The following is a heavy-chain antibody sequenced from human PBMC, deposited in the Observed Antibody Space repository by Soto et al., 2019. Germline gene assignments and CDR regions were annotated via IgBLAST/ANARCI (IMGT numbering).Heavy chain of an antibody. V-gene: IGHV4-31*03. CDR2: IYYSGST. CDR3: ARDPSSGYYDGSYWYFDL. Sequence: QVQLQESGPGLVKPSQTLSLTCTVSGGSISSGGYYWSWIRQHPGKGLEWIGYIYYSGSTDYNPSLKRRVTISGDTSKNQFSLKLISVTAADTAVYYCARDPSSGYYDGSYWYFDLWGRDTLVTVSS. D-gene: IGHD3-22*01. J-gene: IGHJ2*01. CDR1: GGSISSGGYY.